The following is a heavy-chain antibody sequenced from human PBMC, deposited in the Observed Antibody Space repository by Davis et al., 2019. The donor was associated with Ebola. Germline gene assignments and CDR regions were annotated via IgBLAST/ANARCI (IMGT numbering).Heavy chain of an antibody. J-gene: IGHJ6*02. CDR1: GDSVSGSSGA. CDR3: ARGWGRIGMGV. CDR2: TYYTSKWFN. Sequence: PSETLSLTCAISGDSVSGSSGAWNWIRQSPSRGLEWLGRTYYTSKWFNHYAESVKSRITINPDTSKNQFSLQLNSVTPEDTAVYYCARGWGRIGMGVWGQGTTVTVSS. V-gene: IGHV6-1*01. D-gene: IGHD1-26*01.